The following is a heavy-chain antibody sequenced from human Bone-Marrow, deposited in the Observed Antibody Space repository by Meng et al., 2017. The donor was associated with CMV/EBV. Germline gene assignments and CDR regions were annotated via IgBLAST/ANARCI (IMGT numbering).Heavy chain of an antibody. CDR1: GFTFSSYT. Sequence: GESLKISCAASGFTFSSYTMNWVRQAPGKGLEWVSSISSSTNYIYYADSVKGRFTISRDNAKNSLFLQMNSLRAEDTAVYYCARASGGYCSTTIRYGYDDYWGQGTLVTVSS. CDR3: ARASGGYCSTTIRYGYDDY. CDR2: ISSSTNYI. J-gene: IGHJ4*02. D-gene: IGHD2-2*01. V-gene: IGHV3-21*01.